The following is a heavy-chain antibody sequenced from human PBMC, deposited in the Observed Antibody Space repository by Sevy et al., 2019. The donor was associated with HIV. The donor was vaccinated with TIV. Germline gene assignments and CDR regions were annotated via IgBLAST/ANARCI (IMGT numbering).Heavy chain of an antibody. D-gene: IGHD6-6*01. J-gene: IGHJ6*02. CDR3: ARDLSSSSSGVGYYYYGMDV. V-gene: IGHV6-1*01. Sequence: QTLSLTCAISGDSVSSNSAAWNWIRQSPSRGLEWLGRTYYRSKWYNDYAVSVKSRITINPDTSKNQFSLQLNSVTPEDTAVYYCARDLSSSSSGVGYYYYGMDVWGQGTTVTVSS. CDR1: GDSVSSNSAA. CDR2: TYYRSKWYN.